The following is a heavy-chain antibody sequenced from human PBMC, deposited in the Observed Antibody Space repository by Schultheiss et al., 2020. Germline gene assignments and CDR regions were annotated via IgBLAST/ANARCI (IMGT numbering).Heavy chain of an antibody. V-gene: IGHV2-70*11. CDR1: GFSLTTTGMC. CDR2: IDWDDDK. CDR3: ARMQGSGWYVMDV. J-gene: IGHJ6*02. D-gene: IGHD6-19*01. Sequence: QTLSLTCSFSGFSLTTTGMCVSWIRQPPGKALEWLARIDWDDDKDYNTSLKTRLTNSKDASKNQVVLTMTNMDPVDTATYYCARMQGSGWYVMDVWGQGTTVTVSS.